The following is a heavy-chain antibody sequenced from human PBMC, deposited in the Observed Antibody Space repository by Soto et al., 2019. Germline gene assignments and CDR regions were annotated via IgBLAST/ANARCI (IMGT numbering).Heavy chain of an antibody. D-gene: IGHD5-12*01. CDR1: GGTFSTST. CDR3: ARDSPIGSTFSGYDAIDH. J-gene: IGHJ4*02. CDR2: IIPILDKA. V-gene: IGHV1-69*08. Sequence: QVQLVQSGAEVKKPGSSVKVSCKASGGTFSTSTFSWVRQAPGQGLEWMGRIIPILDKADYTQKFEDRVAITAEQSTSTAYMELSNLRSEDTAVDFCARDSPIGSTFSGYDAIDHWGQGTLVTVSS.